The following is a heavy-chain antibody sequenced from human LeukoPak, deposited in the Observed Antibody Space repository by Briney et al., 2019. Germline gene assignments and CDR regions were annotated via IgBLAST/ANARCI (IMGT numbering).Heavy chain of an antibody. CDR2: ISGSGGST. CDR1: GFTFSSYA. CDR3: AKAFYDSSGYYGETRFGIDY. V-gene: IGHV3-23*01. D-gene: IGHD3-22*01. J-gene: IGHJ4*02. Sequence: GGSLRLSCAASGFTFSSYALSWVRQAPGKGLEWVSAISGSGGSTYYADSVKGRFTISRDNSKNTLYLQMNSLRAADTAVYYCAKAFYDSSGYYGETRFGIDYWGQGTLVTVSS.